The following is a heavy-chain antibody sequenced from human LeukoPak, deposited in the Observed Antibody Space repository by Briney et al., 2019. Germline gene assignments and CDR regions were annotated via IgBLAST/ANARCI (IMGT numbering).Heavy chain of an antibody. Sequence: GGSLRLSCAASGLTFSDYAMSWVRQAPGKGLEWVSSISSSNSYIYYADSVKGRFTISKDDAKNSLSLHMNSLRAEDTAVYYCARDLIGGYNGGYFDGWGQGILVTVSS. D-gene: IGHD5-24*01. CDR3: ARDLIGGYNGGYFDG. CDR2: ISSSNSYI. J-gene: IGHJ4*02. CDR1: GLTFSDYA. V-gene: IGHV3-21*01.